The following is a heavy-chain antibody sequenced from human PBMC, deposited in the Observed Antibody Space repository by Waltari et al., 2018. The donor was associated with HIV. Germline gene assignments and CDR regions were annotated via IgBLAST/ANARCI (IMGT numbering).Heavy chain of an antibody. J-gene: IGHJ3*02. D-gene: IGHD2-2*01. CDR3: ARVQLRYCSSTSCLNAFDI. CDR2: IYYSGST. V-gene: IGHV4-31*03. Sequence: QVQLQESGPGLVKPSQTLSLTCTVSGGSISSGGYYWSWIRQHPGKGLEWIGYIYYSGSTYYNPSLKSRVTISVDASKNQFSLKLSSVTAADTAVYYCARVQLRYCSSTSCLNAFDIWGQGTMVTVSS. CDR1: GGSISSGGYY.